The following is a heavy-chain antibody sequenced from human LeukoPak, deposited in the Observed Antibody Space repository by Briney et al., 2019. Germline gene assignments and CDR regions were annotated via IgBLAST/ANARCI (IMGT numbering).Heavy chain of an antibody. Sequence: ASVKFSCKASGYTFTVYYMRWVRHAPGQGLEWMGWINPNSGGTNYAQKFQGRVTMTRDTSISTAYMELSRLRSDDTAVYYCARGYVWGSYRLGYWGQGTLVTVSS. CDR1: GYTFTVYY. CDR3: ARGYVWGSYRLGY. V-gene: IGHV1-2*02. D-gene: IGHD3-16*02. CDR2: INPNSGGT. J-gene: IGHJ4*02.